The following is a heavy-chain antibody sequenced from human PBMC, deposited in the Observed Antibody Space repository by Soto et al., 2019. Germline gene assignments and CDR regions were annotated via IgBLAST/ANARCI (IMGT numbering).Heavy chain of an antibody. Sequence: EVQLLESGGRLAPPGGSLRLSCAASGFSFSSYAMNWVRQAPGKGLEWVSGISGSGGETYYADSVKGRFSSSRDNSKNTVYLQMNSLRSEDTAVYYCAKARIPAGGTVWNWFDPWGQGILVTVSS. D-gene: IGHD2-2*01. CDR2: ISGSGGET. J-gene: IGHJ5*02. V-gene: IGHV3-23*01. CDR3: AKARIPAGGTVWNWFDP. CDR1: GFSFSSYA.